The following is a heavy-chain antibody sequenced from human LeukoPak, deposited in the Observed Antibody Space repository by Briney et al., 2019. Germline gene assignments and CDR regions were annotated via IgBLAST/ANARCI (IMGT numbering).Heavy chain of an antibody. Sequence: PGGPLRLSCAASGFRFNTYWMHWVPQAPGKGLVWVSRINPDGRSTDYANSVKGRFTISRDNAKNTLYLQMNSLRVEDTATYYCAKVDGTGNSVFDYWGQGTLVPVSS. CDR3: AKVDGTGNSVFDY. CDR1: GFRFNTYW. J-gene: IGHJ4*02. V-gene: IGHV3-74*01. CDR2: INPDGRST. D-gene: IGHD6-19*01.